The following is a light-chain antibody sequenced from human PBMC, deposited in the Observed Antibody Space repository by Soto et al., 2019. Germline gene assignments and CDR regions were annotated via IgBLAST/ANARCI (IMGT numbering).Light chain of an antibody. CDR1: QDIRNH. V-gene: IGKV1-33*01. Sequence: DIQMTQSPSSLSASVGDRITITCQASQDIRNHLNWYQQKPGKAAKILIYDASNLEAGVPSRFGGSGSRTDFTFTISSLQPEDIATYYCQQYLNVLTFGGGTKVEIK. J-gene: IGKJ4*01. CDR3: QQYLNVLT. CDR2: DAS.